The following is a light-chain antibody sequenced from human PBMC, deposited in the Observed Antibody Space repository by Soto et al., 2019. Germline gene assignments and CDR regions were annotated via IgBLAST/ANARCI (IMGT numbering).Light chain of an antibody. Sequence: EIVLTQSPATLSLSPGERATLSCRASQSVDTFLAWYQQKPGRTPRLLIYDTSNRATGIPPRFSGSGSGTDFTLTITRLEPEDFAVYYCQVRTEWPPFMYSFGQGTSWRSN. CDR3: QVRTEWPPFMYS. CDR2: DTS. J-gene: IGKJ2*01. V-gene: IGKV3-11*01. CDR1: QSVDTF.